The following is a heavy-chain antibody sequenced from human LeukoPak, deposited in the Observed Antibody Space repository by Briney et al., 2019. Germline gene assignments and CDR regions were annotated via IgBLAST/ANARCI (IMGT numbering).Heavy chain of an antibody. J-gene: IGHJ6*03. CDR3: ARDRGYCSSTSCHFYYMDV. CDR1: GGTFSSYA. CDR2: IIPIFGTA. Sequence: SVKVSCKASGGTFSSYAISWVRQAPGQGLEWMGGIIPIFGTANYAQKFQGRVTITADKSTSTAYMELSSLRSEDTAVYYCARDRGYCSSTSCHFYYMDVWGKGTTVTVSS. D-gene: IGHD2-2*01. V-gene: IGHV1-69*06.